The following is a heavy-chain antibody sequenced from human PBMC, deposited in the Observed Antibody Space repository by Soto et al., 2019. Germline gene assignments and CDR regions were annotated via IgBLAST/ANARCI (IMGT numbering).Heavy chain of an antibody. CDR2: IYYSGST. Sequence: SETLSLTCTVSGGSISSGGYYWSWIRQHPGKGLEWIGYIYYSGSTYYNPSLKSRVTISVDTSKNQFSLKLSSVTAADTAVYYCASDGAGGSGWYFDYWGQGTLVTVSS. V-gene: IGHV4-31*03. J-gene: IGHJ4*02. CDR3: ASDGAGGSGWYFDY. CDR1: GGSISSGGYY. D-gene: IGHD6-19*01.